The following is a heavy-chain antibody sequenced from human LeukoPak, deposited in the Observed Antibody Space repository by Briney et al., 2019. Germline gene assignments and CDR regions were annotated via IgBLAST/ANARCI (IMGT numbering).Heavy chain of an antibody. J-gene: IGHJ4*02. D-gene: IGHD1-26*01. CDR1: GFTFSSYA. V-gene: IGHV3-23*01. CDR3: AKDVVGADAFDY. CDR2: ISGSGGST. Sequence: GGSLRLSCAASGFTFSSYAMSWVRQAPGKGLEWVSAISGSGGSTYYADSVKGRFTISRDNSKNTLYLQMNSLRVEDTAVYYCAKDVVGADAFDYWGQGTLVTVSS.